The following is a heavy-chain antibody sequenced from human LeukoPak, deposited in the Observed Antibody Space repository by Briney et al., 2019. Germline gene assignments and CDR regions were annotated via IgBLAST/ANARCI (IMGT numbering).Heavy chain of an antibody. Sequence: SETLSLTCTVSGGSISSGDYYWSWIRQPPGKGLEWIGYIYYSGSTYYNPSLKSRVTISVDTSKNQLSLKLSSVTAADTAVYYCARGLLGCSGGSCYVWAFDIWGQGTMVTVSS. CDR1: GGSISSGDYY. J-gene: IGHJ3*02. CDR2: IYYSGST. D-gene: IGHD2-15*01. V-gene: IGHV4-30-4*08. CDR3: ARGLLGCSGGSCYVWAFDI.